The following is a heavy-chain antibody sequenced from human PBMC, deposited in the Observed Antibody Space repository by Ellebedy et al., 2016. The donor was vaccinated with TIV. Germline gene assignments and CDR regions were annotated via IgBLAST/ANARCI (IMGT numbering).Heavy chain of an antibody. CDR3: ARDPGFWSGADY. V-gene: IGHV3-23*01. D-gene: IGHD3-3*01. J-gene: IGHJ4*02. Sequence: GESLKISCAASGFSFSNFVMTWVRQAPGAGLEWVSGISGGGDNTYYADSVKGRFTISRDHSKNTLDLQMNSLRAEDTAVYYCARDPGFWSGADYWGQGTLVTVSS. CDR1: GFSFSNFV. CDR2: ISGGGDNT.